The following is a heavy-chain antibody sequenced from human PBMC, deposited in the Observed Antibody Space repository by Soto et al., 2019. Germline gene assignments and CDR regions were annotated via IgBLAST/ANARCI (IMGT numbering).Heavy chain of an antibody. CDR2: MNPNSGNT. J-gene: IGHJ5*02. D-gene: IGHD3-10*01. CDR3: ARTTMVRGWYWFDP. CDR1: GYTFTSYD. V-gene: IGHV1-8*01. Sequence: ASVKVSCKASGYTFTSYDINWVRQAIGQGLEWMGWMNPNSGNTGYAQKFQGRVTMTRNTSISTAYMELSSLRSEDTAVYYCARTTMVRGWYWFDPWGQGTLVTVSS.